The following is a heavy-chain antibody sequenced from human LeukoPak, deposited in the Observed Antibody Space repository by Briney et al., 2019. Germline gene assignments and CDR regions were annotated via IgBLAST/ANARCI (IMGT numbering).Heavy chain of an antibody. CDR1: GFSFSSYE. V-gene: IGHV3-7*03. D-gene: IGHD3-10*01. J-gene: IGHJ4*02. Sequence: PGGSLRLSCAASGFSFSSYEMSWVRQAPGKGLEWVANIKQDGSEKYYVDSVKGRFTISRDNAKNSLYLQMNSLRAEDTAVYYCARVRIVWFGSEIYYFDYWGQGTLVTVSS. CDR3: ARVRIVWFGSEIYYFDY. CDR2: IKQDGSEK.